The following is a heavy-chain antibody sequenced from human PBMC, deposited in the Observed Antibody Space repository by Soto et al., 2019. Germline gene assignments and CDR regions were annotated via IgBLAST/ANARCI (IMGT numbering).Heavy chain of an antibody. D-gene: IGHD3-10*01. J-gene: IGHJ3*02. CDR1: GFTFISYA. Sequence: GGSLRLSCAASGFTFISYAMSWVRQAPGKGLEWVSAISGSGGSTYYADSVKGRFTISRDNSKNTLYLQMNSLRAEDTAVYYCAKERVLLWFGDRDDAFDIWGQGTMVTVSS. CDR3: AKERVLLWFGDRDDAFDI. CDR2: ISGSGGST. V-gene: IGHV3-23*01.